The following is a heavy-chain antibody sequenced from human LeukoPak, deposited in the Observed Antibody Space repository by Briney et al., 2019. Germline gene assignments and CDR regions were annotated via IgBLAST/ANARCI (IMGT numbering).Heavy chain of an antibody. Sequence: PGRSLRLSCAASGFTFSSYGMHWVRQAPGKGLEWVSFMSYDGSYKYYADSVKGRFTISRDTSKDTLYLQMNSLRAEDTAVYYGTKVSSGAIEYWGEGALLSVSS. CDR2: MSYDGSYK. J-gene: IGHJ4*02. V-gene: IGHV3-30*18. CDR3: TKVSSGAIEY. CDR1: GFTFSSYG. D-gene: IGHD6-25*01.